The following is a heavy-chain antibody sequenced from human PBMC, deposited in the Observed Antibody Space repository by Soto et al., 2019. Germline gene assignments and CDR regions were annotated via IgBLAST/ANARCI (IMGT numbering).Heavy chain of an antibody. J-gene: IGHJ4*02. CDR1: GFTLGNYW. Sequence: EVQLVESGGGLVQSGGSLRLSCAASGFTLGNYWMHWVRQAPGKGLVWVSRINDYGATINYAESVEGRFIISRDDAKSEVYLQMNNLRADVSAVYYCARGGLDPFDYWGQGALVTVSS. CDR3: ARGGLDPFDY. D-gene: IGHD1-1*01. CDR2: INDYGATI. V-gene: IGHV3-74*01.